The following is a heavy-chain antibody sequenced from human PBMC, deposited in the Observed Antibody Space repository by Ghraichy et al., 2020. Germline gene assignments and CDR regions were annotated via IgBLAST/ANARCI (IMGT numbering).Heavy chain of an antibody. J-gene: IGHJ4*02. V-gene: IGHV3-23*01. CDR1: GFTFSSYA. Sequence: GGSLRLSCAASGFTFSSYAMSWVRQAPGKGLEWVSAISGSGGSTYYADSVQGRFTISRDNSKNTPYLQMNSLRAEDTAVYYCAKDRGYYDISNDYWGQGTLVTVSS. D-gene: IGHD3-9*01. CDR3: AKDRGYYDISNDY. CDR2: ISGSGGST.